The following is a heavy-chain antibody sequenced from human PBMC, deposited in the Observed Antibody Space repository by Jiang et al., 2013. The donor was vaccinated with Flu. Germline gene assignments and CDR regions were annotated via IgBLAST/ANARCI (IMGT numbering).Heavy chain of an antibody. Sequence: LVESGEAWSSLEVPETLLCSVWIHRQLLWHALGPPGSRQGPEWVAYVSFDGDVKFHADSVKGRFTISRDSSKNTVYLQMDSLRGEDMAVYYCVREYSGSYHNFDYWGQGTLVTVSS. CDR3: VREYSGSYHNFDY. V-gene: IGHV3-33*01. D-gene: IGHD1-26*01. J-gene: IGHJ4*02. CDR1: IHRQLLW. CDR2: VSFDGDVK.